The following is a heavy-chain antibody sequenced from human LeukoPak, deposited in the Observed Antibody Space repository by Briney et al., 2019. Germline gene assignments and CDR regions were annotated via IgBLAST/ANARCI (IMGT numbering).Heavy chain of an antibody. J-gene: IGHJ4*02. CDR3: AVKYSSGWIDY. V-gene: IGHV3-53*01. CDR2: IYSGGST. CDR1: GFTVSSNY. Sequence: GGSLRLSCAASGFTVSSNYMSWVRQAPGKGLEWGSVIYSGGSTYYADSVKGRFTISRDNSKNTLYLQMNSLRAEDTAVYYCAVKYSSGWIDYWGQGTLVTVSS. D-gene: IGHD6-19*01.